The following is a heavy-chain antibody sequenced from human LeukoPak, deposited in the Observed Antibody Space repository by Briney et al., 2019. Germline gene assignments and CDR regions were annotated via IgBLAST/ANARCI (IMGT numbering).Heavy chain of an antibody. CDR3: AGGAYYGSGSYYNENYYFDY. Sequence: GASVKVSCKASGYTFTGYYMHWVGQAPGQGLEWMGWINPNSGGTNYAQKFQGRVTMTRDTSISTAYMELSRLRSDDTAVYYCAGGAYYGSGSYYNENYYFDYWGQGTLVTVSS. CDR2: INPNSGGT. J-gene: IGHJ4*02. V-gene: IGHV1-2*02. CDR1: GYTFTGYY. D-gene: IGHD3-10*01.